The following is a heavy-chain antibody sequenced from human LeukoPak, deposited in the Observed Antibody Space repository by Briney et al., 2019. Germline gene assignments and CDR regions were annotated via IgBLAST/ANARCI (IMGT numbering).Heavy chain of an antibody. V-gene: IGHV3-7*03. CDR2: INQEGTER. D-gene: IGHD3-3*01. CDR3: ARFGRGRFLEWLSLQTFYYYMDV. Sequence: PGGSLRLSCTVSGLTFRSFWMSWVRQAPGKGLEWVANINQEGTERYFVDSVRGRFTISGDNAKNSLHLQMNPLTAEDTAVYYCARFGRGRFLEWLSLQTFYYYMDVWGKGTTVTVSS. J-gene: IGHJ6*03. CDR1: GLTFRSFW.